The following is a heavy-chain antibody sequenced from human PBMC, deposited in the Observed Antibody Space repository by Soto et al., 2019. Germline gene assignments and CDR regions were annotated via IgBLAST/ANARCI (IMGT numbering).Heavy chain of an antibody. Sequence: EVQLVESGGGLVQPGGSLRLSCAASGFTFSSYWMSWVRQAPGKGLEWVANIKQDGSEKYYVDSVKGRFTISRDNAKNSLYLQMSSLRAEDTAVYYCARETVYYYDWSYFDYWGQGTLVTVSS. D-gene: IGHD3-22*01. CDR3: ARETVYYYDWSYFDY. V-gene: IGHV3-7*01. CDR1: GFTFSSYW. CDR2: IKQDGSEK. J-gene: IGHJ4*02.